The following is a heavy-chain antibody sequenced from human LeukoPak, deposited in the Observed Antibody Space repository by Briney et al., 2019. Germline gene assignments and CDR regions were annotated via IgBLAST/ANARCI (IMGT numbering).Heavy chain of an antibody. Sequence: PSATLSLTCTVSGESVTSPYWSWIRQPPGKGLEWIGYIYYTGIINYNPSLRGRVTISVDTSNNQFSLKLSSVTAADTAVYYCARGGGYYTYVDYWGQGTLVTVSS. CDR2: IYYTGII. J-gene: IGHJ4*02. V-gene: IGHV4-59*02. CDR3: ARGGGYYTYVDY. CDR1: GESVTSPY. D-gene: IGHD3-22*01.